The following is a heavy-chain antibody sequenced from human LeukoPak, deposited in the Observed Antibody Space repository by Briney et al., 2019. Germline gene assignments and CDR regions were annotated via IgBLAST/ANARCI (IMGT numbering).Heavy chain of an antibody. V-gene: IGHV5-51*01. CDR3: ARVVLRPAYHFDY. Sequence: GESLKISCEASVYNFFTYWLGWVRQMPGKGLEWLGSTNPGDSDTRYSPSFQGHVTISADKSITTAYLQWSSLGASDTAMYYCARVVLRPAYHFDYWGPGTLVIVSS. CDR1: VYNFFTYW. D-gene: IGHD6-6*01. J-gene: IGHJ4*02. CDR2: TNPGDSDT.